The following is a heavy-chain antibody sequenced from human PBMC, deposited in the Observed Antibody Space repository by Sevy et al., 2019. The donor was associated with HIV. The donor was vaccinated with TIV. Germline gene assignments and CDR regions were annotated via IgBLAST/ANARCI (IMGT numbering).Heavy chain of an antibody. CDR1: GYTLSQLS. CDR2: FEPEDAET. CDR3: ATTKDYYDSSGSPFDY. Sequence: ASVKVSCKVSGYTLSQLSLHWVRQAPGKGLEWMGSFEPEDAETIYAQKFQGRVTMTEDRSTDTAYMELSSLRPEDTAVYFCATTKDYYDSSGSPFDYWGQGTLVTVSS. J-gene: IGHJ4*02. V-gene: IGHV1-24*01. D-gene: IGHD3-22*01.